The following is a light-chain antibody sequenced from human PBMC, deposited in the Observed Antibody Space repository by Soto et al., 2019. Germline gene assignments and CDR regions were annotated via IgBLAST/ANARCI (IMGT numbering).Light chain of an antibody. J-gene: IGKJ4*01. CDR2: GAG. CDR3: HQYGDSPPT. V-gene: IGKV3-20*01. CDR1: QNLGTLY. Sequence: EIVLTQSPGTLSLSPGERGTLSCRASQNLGTLYLAWYQQKAGQAPRLVIYGAGTRGTGVPDRFSGSGSGTDFTLTINSLESDDSAVYYCHQYGDSPPTFGGGTNVEI.